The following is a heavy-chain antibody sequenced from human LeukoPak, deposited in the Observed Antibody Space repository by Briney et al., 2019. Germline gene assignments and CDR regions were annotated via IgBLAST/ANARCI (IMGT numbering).Heavy chain of an antibody. V-gene: IGHV3-33*01. J-gene: IGHJ3*01. D-gene: IGHD3-10*02. CDR2: IWYDGSNE. CDR3: AREISMFVNAFDL. Sequence: PGGSLRLSCAASGFSFSNSGMHWVRQAPGKGLEWVAVIWYDGSNEYYADAVKGRFTISRDNSKNTVHLQMNSLRVEDTSVYHCAREISMFVNAFDLWGQGTLVTVTS. CDR1: GFSFSNSG.